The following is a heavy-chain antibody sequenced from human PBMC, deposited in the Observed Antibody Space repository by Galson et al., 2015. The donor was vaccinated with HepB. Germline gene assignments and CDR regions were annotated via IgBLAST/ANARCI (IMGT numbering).Heavy chain of an antibody. CDR2: INHSGST. CDR1: GGSFSGYY. V-gene: IGHV4-34*01. D-gene: IGHD3-9*01. J-gene: IGHJ4*02. CDR3: ARPGLAYDILTGYRANYFDY. Sequence: ETLSLTCAVYGGSFSGYYWSWIRQPPGKGLEWIGEINHSGSTNYNPSLKSRVTISVDTSKNQFSLKLSSVTAADTAVYYCARPGLAYDILTGYRANYFDYWGQGTLVTVSS.